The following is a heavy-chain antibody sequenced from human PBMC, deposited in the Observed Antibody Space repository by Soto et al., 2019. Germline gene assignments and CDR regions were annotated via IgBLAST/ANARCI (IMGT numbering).Heavy chain of an antibody. CDR3: AKDLSYSSSWYTRDAFHX. V-gene: IGHV3-23*01. Sequence: WGSLRLSCATSGFTFSSYAMSWVRQGPGTGLEWVSSISCSGGRTYYADSVKGRFTISRDNSKNTLYLQMNSLRAEDTAVYYCAKDLSYSSSWYTRDAFHXWGQATMVTVS. J-gene: IGHJ3*02. CDR2: ISCSGGRT. CDR1: GFTFSSYA. D-gene: IGHD6-13*01.